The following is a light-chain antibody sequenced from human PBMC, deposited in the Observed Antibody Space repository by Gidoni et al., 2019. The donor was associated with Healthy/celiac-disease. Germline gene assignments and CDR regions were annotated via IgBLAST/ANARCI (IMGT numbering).Light chain of an antibody. CDR3: QQLNSYPYT. V-gene: IGKV1-9*01. Sequence: DIQLTQSPSFLSASVGDRVTITCRASQGSSSYLAWYQQKPWKDPKLLIYAASTLQSGVPSRFSGSGSGTEFTLTISSLQPEDFSTYYCQQLNSYPYTFXQXTKLEIK. CDR1: QGSSSY. CDR2: AAS. J-gene: IGKJ2*01.